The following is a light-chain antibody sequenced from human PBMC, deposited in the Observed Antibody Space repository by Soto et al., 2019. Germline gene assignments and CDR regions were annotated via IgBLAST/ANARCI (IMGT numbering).Light chain of an antibody. J-gene: IGKJ4*01. CDR1: QSISTW. CDR2: KAS. CDR3: QQYETFPLT. Sequence: DIQMTQSPSTLSASVGDRVTIACRASQSISTWLAWYQQKPGKAPKLLIYKASILESGVPSRFSGSGSATEFTLTISILQAEDFASYYCQQYETFPLTFGGGTKVEIK. V-gene: IGKV1-5*03.